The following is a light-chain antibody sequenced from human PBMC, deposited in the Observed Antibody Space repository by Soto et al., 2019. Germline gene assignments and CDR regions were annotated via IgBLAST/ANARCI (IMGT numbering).Light chain of an antibody. V-gene: IGKV1-39*01. CDR2: VAS. J-gene: IGKJ5*01. CDR3: LQTYNSPIT. CDR1: QSISSK. Sequence: VHRTHSPSSLSASVVDRVTITFLASQSISSKLSWYQQKPGKAPKLLIYVASSLQSGVPSRFTGSGSGTDFTLTISSLQPEDFATYYCLQTYNSPITFGQGTRLEIK.